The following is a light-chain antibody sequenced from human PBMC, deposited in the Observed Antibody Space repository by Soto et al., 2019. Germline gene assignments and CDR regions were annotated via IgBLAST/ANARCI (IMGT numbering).Light chain of an antibody. Sequence: EIVLTQSQATLSLSPRDRATFYCRAGQSVSSALVWYQQKPGQAPRLLIYDASNWATGVPARFSGSGSGTDFTLTISSLEPEDFAVYYCQQRTNWPPLTFGGGTKVEIK. CDR3: QQRTNWPPLT. V-gene: IGKV3-11*01. J-gene: IGKJ4*01. CDR1: QSVSSA. CDR2: DAS.